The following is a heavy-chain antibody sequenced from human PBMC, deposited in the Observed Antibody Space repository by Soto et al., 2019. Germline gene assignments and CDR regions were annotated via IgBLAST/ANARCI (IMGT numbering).Heavy chain of an antibody. Sequence: PGGSLRLSCAASGFTFDDYAMHWVRQAPGKGLEWVSGISWNSGSIGYADSVKGRFTISRDNAKNSLYLQMNSLRAEDTALYYCAKDLGGEQQPPDAFDIWGQGTMVTVSS. J-gene: IGHJ3*02. CDR3: AKDLGGEQQPPDAFDI. D-gene: IGHD6-13*01. V-gene: IGHV3-9*01. CDR1: GFTFDDYA. CDR2: ISWNSGSI.